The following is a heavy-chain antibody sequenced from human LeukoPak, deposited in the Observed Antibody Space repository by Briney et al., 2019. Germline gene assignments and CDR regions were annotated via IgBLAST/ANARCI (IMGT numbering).Heavy chain of an antibody. J-gene: IGHJ5*02. CDR2: IYYSGST. CDR3: ARNYYDSSGRECWFDP. V-gene: IGHV4-59*08. CDR1: GGSISSYY. D-gene: IGHD3-22*01. Sequence: SETLSLTCTVSGGSISSYYWSWIRQPPGKGLEWIGYIYYSGSTYYNPSLKSRVTISVDTSKNQFSLKLSSVTAADTAVYYCARNYYDSSGRECWFDPWGQGTLDTVSS.